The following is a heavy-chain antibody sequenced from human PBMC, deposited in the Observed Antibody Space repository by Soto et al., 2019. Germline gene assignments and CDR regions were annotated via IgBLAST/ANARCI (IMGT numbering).Heavy chain of an antibody. Sequence: LSLTCTVSGGSISSFYWSWIRQPAGKGMEWIGRIHSTENTNYNPSLKSRITMSIDTSNNQFSLKLSSLTAADTAVYYCARALSSAAGLYFDYWGQGTRVTVSS. J-gene: IGHJ4*02. CDR1: GGSISSFY. CDR3: ARALSSAAGLYFDY. CDR2: IHSTENT. D-gene: IGHD6-13*01. V-gene: IGHV4-4*07.